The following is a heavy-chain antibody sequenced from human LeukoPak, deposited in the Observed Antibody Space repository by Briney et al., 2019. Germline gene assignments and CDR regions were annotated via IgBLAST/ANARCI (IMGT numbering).Heavy chain of an antibody. V-gene: IGHV4-34*01. CDR1: GGSFSGYY. Sequence: SETLSLTCAVNGGSFSGYYWSWIRQPPGKGLEWIGEINHSGSTNYNPSLKSRVTISVDTSKNQFSLKLSSVTAADTAVYYCAREVRLDSFLVVPSGAFDIWGQGTMVTVSS. CDR3: AREVRLDSFLVVPSGAFDI. CDR2: INHSGST. J-gene: IGHJ3*02. D-gene: IGHD3-22*01.